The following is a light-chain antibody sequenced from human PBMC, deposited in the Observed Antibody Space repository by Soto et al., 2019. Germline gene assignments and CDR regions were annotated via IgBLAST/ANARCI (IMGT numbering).Light chain of an antibody. Sequence: EIVMTQSPATLSVSPWERANLSCRASQSVSSNLAWYPQKPGQAPRLLIYGASTRATGIPARFSGSGSGTEFTLTISSLQSEDFAVYYCQQYNKWPPKYTFGQGTKLEIK. CDR2: GAS. CDR1: QSVSSN. J-gene: IGKJ2*01. V-gene: IGKV3-15*01. CDR3: QQYNKWPPKYT.